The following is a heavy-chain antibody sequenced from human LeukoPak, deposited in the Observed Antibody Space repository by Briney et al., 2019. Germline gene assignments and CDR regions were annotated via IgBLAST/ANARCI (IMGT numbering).Heavy chain of an antibody. CDR2: IDPSDSYT. D-gene: IGHD2-2*01. V-gene: IGHV5-10-1*01. CDR1: GYSFTSYW. CDR3: ARHSGDCSSTSCYGGGWFDP. Sequence: GESLEISCKGSGYSFTSYWISWVRQMPGKGLEWMGRIDPSDSYTNYSPSFQGHVTISADKSISTAYLQWSSLKASDTAMYYCARHSGDCSSTSCYGGGWFDPWGQGTLATVSS. J-gene: IGHJ5*02.